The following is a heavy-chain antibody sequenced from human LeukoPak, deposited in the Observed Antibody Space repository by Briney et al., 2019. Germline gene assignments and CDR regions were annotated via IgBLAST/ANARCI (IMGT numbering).Heavy chain of an antibody. CDR3: ARGGGAYYDYVWGSYGGTFDI. D-gene: IGHD3-16*01. V-gene: IGHV4-59*01. Sequence: PSETLSLTCTVSGGSISSYYWSWLRQPPGKGLEWVGYIYYSGSTNYNPSLKSRVTISVDTSKNQFSQELSSVTAADTAVYYCARGGGAYYDYVWGSYGGTFDIWGQGTMVTVSS. CDR1: GGSISSYY. J-gene: IGHJ3*02. CDR2: IYYSGST.